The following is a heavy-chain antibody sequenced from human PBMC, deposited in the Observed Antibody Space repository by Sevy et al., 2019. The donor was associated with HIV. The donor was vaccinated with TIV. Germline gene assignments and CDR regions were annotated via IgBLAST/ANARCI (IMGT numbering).Heavy chain of an antibody. CDR1: GFTFSSYW. CDR3: ARSGMQLWFEYFDH. V-gene: IGHV3-7*01. CDR2: IKQDGSEE. D-gene: IGHD5-18*01. J-gene: IGHJ4*02. Sequence: GGSLRLSCAASGFTFSSYWMTWVRQAPGKGLEWVAKIKQDGSEESLVDSVKGRFTISRDNAKNSLYLQMTSLRAEDTAVYYCARSGMQLWFEYFDHWGQGTLVTVSS.